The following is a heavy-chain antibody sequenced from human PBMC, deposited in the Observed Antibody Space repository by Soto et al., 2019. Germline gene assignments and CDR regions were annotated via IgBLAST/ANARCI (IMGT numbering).Heavy chain of an antibody. J-gene: IGHJ4*02. Sequence: PGGSLRLSCAASGFTFSSCAMSWVRQAPGKGLEWVSAISGSGGSTYYADSVKGRFTISRDNSKNTLYLQMNSLRAEDTAVYYCAKAAGGYMSADRYYFAYWGQGTLVTVSS. D-gene: IGHD1-1*01. V-gene: IGHV3-23*01. CDR2: ISGSGGST. CDR1: GFTFSSCA. CDR3: AKAAGGYMSADRYYFAY.